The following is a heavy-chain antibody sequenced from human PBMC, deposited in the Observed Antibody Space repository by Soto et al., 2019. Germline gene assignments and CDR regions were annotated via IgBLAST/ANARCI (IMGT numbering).Heavy chain of an antibody. J-gene: IGHJ6*02. CDR1: GGSFSGYY. CDR2: INYSGST. V-gene: IGHV4-34*01. Sequence: SETLSLTCAVSGGSFSGYYWGWVRQPPGKGLEWVGEINYSGSTNYNPSLKRRVTISVDTSKNQVSLKVTSVTAADTAMYYCARRNYFYALDVWGQGTTVNVS. CDR3: ARRNYFYALDV.